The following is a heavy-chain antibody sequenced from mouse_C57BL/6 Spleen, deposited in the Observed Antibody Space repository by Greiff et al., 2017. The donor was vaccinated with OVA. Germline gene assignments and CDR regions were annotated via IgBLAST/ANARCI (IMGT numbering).Heavy chain of an antibody. V-gene: IGHV1-26*01. CDR1: GYTFTDYY. Sequence: EVQLQQSGPELVKPGASVKISCKASGYTFTDYYMNWVKQSHGKSLEWIGDINTNNGGTSYNQKFKGKVTLTVDKSSSTAYMELHSLTSEDSAFYYCAKSGLLLLPRYWGQGTLVTVSA. CDR2: INTNNGGT. CDR3: AKSGLLLLPRY. J-gene: IGHJ3*01. D-gene: IGHD1-1*01.